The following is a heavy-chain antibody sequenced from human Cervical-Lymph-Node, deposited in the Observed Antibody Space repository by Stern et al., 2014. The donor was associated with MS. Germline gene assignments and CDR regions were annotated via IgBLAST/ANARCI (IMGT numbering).Heavy chain of an antibody. Sequence: VQLVESGGGLVQPGGSLRLSCAASGFTFRDYSMHWLRQAPGKGLEWVSYISTSGGTIYYSGSVKGRFTISIDNANNILYLQMNSLRADDTAVYYCARHWQWPTSNYFDPWGQGTRVTVSS. CDR2: ISTSGGTI. D-gene: IGHD6-19*01. CDR3: ARHWQWPTSNYFDP. CDR1: GFTFRDYS. J-gene: IGHJ5*02. V-gene: IGHV3-11*01.